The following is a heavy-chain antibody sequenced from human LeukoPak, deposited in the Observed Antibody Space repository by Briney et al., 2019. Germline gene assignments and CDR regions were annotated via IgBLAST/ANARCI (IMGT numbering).Heavy chain of an antibody. J-gene: IGHJ2*01. Sequence: SETLSLTCAVYGGSFSGYYWSWIRQPPGKGLEWIGEINHSGSTNYNPSLKSRVTISVDTSKNQFSLKLSSVTAADTAVYYCARGTGVRRYFDLWGRGTLVTVSS. V-gene: IGHV4-34*01. CDR1: GGSFSGYY. CDR2: INHSGST. CDR3: ARGTGVRRYFDL. D-gene: IGHD1-1*01.